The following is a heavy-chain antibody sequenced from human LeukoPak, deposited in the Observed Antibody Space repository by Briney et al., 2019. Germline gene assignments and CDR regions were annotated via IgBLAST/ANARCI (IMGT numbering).Heavy chain of an antibody. V-gene: IGHV3-7*01. CDR3: AREGQQLVQAFDY. J-gene: IGHJ4*02. CDR1: GFTFSSYW. D-gene: IGHD6-13*01. Sequence: PGGSLRLSCAASGFTFSSYWMSWVRQAPGKGLEWVANIKQDGSEKYYVDSVKGRLTISRDNAKNSLYLQMNSLGAEDTAVYYCAREGQQLVQAFDYWGQGTLVTVSS. CDR2: IKQDGSEK.